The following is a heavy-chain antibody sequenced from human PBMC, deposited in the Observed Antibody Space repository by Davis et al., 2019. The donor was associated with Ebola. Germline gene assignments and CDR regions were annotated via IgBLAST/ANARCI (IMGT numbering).Heavy chain of an antibody. CDR2: IYHSGAT. CDR3: ARDYYDSSGYLWYFDL. V-gene: IGHV4-4*02. Sequence: MPSETLSLTCDVSGGSISSSHWWSWARQPPGKGLEWIGEIYHSGATNYNPSLKSRITMSVDKSKNQFSLRLTSVTAADTAMYYCARDYYDSSGYLWYFDLWGRGTLVTVSS. CDR1: GGSISSSHW. D-gene: IGHD3-22*01. J-gene: IGHJ2*01.